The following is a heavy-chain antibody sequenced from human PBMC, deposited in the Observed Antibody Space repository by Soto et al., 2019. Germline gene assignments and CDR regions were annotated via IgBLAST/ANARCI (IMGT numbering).Heavy chain of an antibody. D-gene: IGHD4-4*01. J-gene: IGHJ6*02. V-gene: IGHV4-59*01. Sequence: SETLSLTCTISGGSISSYYWSWIRQTPGKGLEWIGYVYFSGSTNYNPSLKSRVLISIDTSRNQFSLKLNSVTAADTAVYYCTRGTTVDVWGQGTTVTVSS. CDR3: TRGTTVDV. CDR2: VYFSGST. CDR1: GGSISSYY.